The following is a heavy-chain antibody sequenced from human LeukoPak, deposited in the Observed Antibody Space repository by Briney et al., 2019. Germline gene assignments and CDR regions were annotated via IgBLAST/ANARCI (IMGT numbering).Heavy chain of an antibody. V-gene: IGHV4-39*01. D-gene: IGHD3-22*01. CDR2: IYYSGST. CDR3: ARHAGSYYTYNFDY. CDR1: GGSTRSSIYY. J-gene: IGHJ4*02. Sequence: SETLSLTCTVSGGSTRSSIYYWGWIRQPPGKGLEWIGSIYYSGSTNYKPSLRSRVTISVDTSKNQFSLKLSSVTAADTAVYYCARHAGSYYTYNFDYWGQGTLVTVSS.